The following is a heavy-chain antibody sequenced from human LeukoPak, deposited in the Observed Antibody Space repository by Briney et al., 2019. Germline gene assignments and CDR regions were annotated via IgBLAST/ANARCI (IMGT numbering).Heavy chain of an antibody. J-gene: IGHJ5*02. CDR3: ARGGGNYYDTSGYDL. V-gene: IGHV3-74*01. CDR1: GSTFSTYW. Sequence: GGSLRLSCAASGSTFSTYWMHWVRQAPGKGLVWVSRINSDGSSTSYADFVKGRFTISRDNAKNTLYLQMNSLRAEGTAVYHCARGGGNYYDTSGYDLWGQGTLVTVSS. CDR2: INSDGSST. D-gene: IGHD3-22*01.